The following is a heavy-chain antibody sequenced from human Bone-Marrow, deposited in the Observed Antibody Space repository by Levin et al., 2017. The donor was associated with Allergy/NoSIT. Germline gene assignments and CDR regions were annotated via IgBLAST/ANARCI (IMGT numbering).Heavy chain of an antibody. CDR2: IYPGDSET. V-gene: IGHV5-51*01. CDR1: GYQFTDYW. CDR3: ARPSDELPPYDEECVGEHYFDY. J-gene: IGHJ4*02. D-gene: IGHD3-16*01. Sequence: GESLKISCQGSGYQFTDYWIGWVRQLPGKGLEWVGNIYPGDSETRSSPSFQGQVTISVDKSINTAYLQWDSLRASDTGIYYCARPSDELPPYDEECVGEHYFDYWGQGTLVTVSS.